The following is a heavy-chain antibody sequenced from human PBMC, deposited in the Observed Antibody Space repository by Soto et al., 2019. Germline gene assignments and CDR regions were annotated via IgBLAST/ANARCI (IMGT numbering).Heavy chain of an antibody. J-gene: IGHJ4*02. Sequence: PSETLSLTCTVSGGSISSYYWSWIRQPAGKGLEWIGRIYTSGSTNYNPSLKSRVTMSVDTSKNQFSLKLSSVTAADTAVYYCARAYCSSTSCYGYFDYWGQGTLVTVSS. CDR3: ARAYCSSTSCYGYFDY. CDR1: GGSISSYY. CDR2: IYTSGST. D-gene: IGHD2-2*01. V-gene: IGHV4-4*07.